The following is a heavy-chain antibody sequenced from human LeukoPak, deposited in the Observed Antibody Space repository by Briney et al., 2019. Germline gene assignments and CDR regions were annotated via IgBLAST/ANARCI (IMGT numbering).Heavy chain of an antibody. Sequence: GGSLRLSCAASGFTFSSYSMNWVRQAPGKGLEWVSSISSSSSYIYYADSVKGRFTISKDNAKNSLYLQMNSLRAEDTAVYYCARGPYSSSWYDWFDPWGQGTLVTVSS. D-gene: IGHD6-13*01. V-gene: IGHV3-21*01. CDR2: ISSSSSYI. J-gene: IGHJ5*02. CDR3: ARGPYSSSWYDWFDP. CDR1: GFTFSSYS.